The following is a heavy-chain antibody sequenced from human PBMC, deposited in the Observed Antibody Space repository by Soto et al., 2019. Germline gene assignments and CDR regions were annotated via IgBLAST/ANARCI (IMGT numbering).Heavy chain of an antibody. D-gene: IGHD5-18*01. Sequence: PGGSLRLSCAASGFTFSSYSMNWVRQAPGKGLEWVSSISSSSSYIYYADSVKGRFTISRDNAKNSLYLQMNSLRAEDTAVYYCARDSYGNPYNWFDPWGQGTLVTVSS. CDR1: GFTFSSYS. CDR3: ARDSYGNPYNWFDP. J-gene: IGHJ5*02. V-gene: IGHV3-21*01. CDR2: ISSSSSYI.